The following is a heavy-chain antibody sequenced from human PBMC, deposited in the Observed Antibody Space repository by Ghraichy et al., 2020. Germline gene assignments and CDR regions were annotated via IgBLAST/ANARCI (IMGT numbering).Heavy chain of an antibody. V-gene: IGHV4-34*01. Sequence: SETLSLTCAVYGGSFSGYYWSWIRQPPGKGLEWIGEINHSGSTNYNPSLKSRVTISVDTSKNQFSLKLSSVTAADTAVYYCARGAASGYSYGKYYFDYWGQGTLVTVSS. CDR1: GGSFSGYY. D-gene: IGHD5-18*01. CDR3: ARGAASGYSYGKYYFDY. CDR2: INHSGST. J-gene: IGHJ4*02.